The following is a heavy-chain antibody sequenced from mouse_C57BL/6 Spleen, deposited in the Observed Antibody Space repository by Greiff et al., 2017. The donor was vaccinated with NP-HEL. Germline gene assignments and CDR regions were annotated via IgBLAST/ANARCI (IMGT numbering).Heavy chain of an antibody. J-gene: IGHJ1*03. D-gene: IGHD1-1*01. V-gene: IGHV1-52*01. CDR1: GYTFTSYW. Sequence: QVQLQQPGAELVRPGSSVKLSCKASGYTFTSYWMHWVKQRPIQGLEWIGNIDPSDSETHYNQKFKDKATLTVDKSSSTAYMQLSSLTSEDSAVYYCARGEGGDYYGSSYWYFDVWGTGTTVTVSS. CDR3: ARGEGGDYYGSSYWYFDV. CDR2: IDPSDSET.